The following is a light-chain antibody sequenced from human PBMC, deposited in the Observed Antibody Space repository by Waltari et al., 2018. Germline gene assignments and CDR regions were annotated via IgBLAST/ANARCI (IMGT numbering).Light chain of an antibody. Sequence: DIQMTQSPSSLSASVGDRVTITCRASQSISTYLNWYQQKPGKAPKLLIYGSFSLQSGVPSRFSGSGAGTEFPLTISSLQPEDFTTYICQQSYKTPWTFGQGTKVEIK. CDR1: QSISTY. CDR2: GSF. J-gene: IGKJ1*01. V-gene: IGKV1-39*01. CDR3: QQSYKTPWT.